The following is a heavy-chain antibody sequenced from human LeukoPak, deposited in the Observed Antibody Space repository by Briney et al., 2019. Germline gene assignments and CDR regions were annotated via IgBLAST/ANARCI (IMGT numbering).Heavy chain of an antibody. CDR2: INPTGGST. CDR3: ARFYNTNDALDI. V-gene: IGHV1-46*01. Sequence: GASVTVSCKASGYRFTIQYVHWVRQAPGQGLEWMGIINPTGGSTRNAQKFQGRFSMTGDTSTSTVYMELSRLRSEDTAVYYCARFYNTNDALDIWGQGTMVTVSS. J-gene: IGHJ3*02. D-gene: IGHD5-24*01. CDR1: GYRFTIQY.